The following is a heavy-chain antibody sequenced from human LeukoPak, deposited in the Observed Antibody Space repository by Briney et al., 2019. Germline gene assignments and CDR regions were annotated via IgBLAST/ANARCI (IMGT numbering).Heavy chain of an antibody. Sequence: PGGSLRLSCAAAGFTFDDYAMHWVRHAPGKGLEWVSTINWNSGRMEYADSVKGRFTISRDNAKNSLYLQMNSLRDEDTALYYSAKDGQRRAVSVVTYMDVWGKGTTVTVSS. CDR1: GFTFDDYA. J-gene: IGHJ6*03. CDR3: AKDGQRRAVSVVTYMDV. V-gene: IGHV3-9*01. D-gene: IGHD6-19*01. CDR2: INWNSGRM.